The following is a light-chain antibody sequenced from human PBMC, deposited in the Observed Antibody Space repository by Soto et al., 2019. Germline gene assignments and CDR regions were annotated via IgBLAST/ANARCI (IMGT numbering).Light chain of an antibody. Sequence: EIVLTQSPGTLSLSPGERATLSCRASQTITSNFLAWYQHKPGQAPRLIIYGASTRAAGAPDRFSGSGSGTDFHLTIPRLEPEDFAVYFCQKYGRSALVYRFCQGTKLGVK. CDR3: QKYGRSALVYR. CDR2: GAS. V-gene: IGKV3-20*01. J-gene: IGKJ2*03. CDR1: QTITSNF.